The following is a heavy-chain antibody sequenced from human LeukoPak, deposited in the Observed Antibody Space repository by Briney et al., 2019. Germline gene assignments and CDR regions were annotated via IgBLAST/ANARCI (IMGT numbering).Heavy chain of an antibody. CDR2: ISFDGSNQ. CDR3: AKSHPPTVTTEEGEYLQH. V-gene: IGHV3-30*18. Sequence: PGRSLRLSCAASGFTFSSFGMHWVRQAPGQGLEWVAVISFDGSNQYYADSVKGRFTIYGDNFKNTVYLQMNSLRAEETAVYYCAKSHPPTVTTEEGEYLQHWGQGTLVTVSS. D-gene: IGHD4-17*01. CDR1: GFTFSSFG. J-gene: IGHJ1*01.